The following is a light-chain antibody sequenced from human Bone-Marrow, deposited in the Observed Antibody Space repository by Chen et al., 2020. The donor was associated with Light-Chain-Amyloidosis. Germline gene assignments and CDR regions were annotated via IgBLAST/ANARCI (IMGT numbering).Light chain of an antibody. J-gene: IGLJ1*01. CDR3: SSYTSTNTLV. Sequence: QSALTQPASVSGSPVQSITISCPGTRSDVGGDNHVSWYQQHPDNAPKLMIYEGTNRPSWVPDRFSGSKSDNTASLTISGLQTEDEADYFCSSYTSTNTLVFGSGTRVTVL. CDR1: RSDVGGDNH. CDR2: EGT. V-gene: IGLV2-14*01.